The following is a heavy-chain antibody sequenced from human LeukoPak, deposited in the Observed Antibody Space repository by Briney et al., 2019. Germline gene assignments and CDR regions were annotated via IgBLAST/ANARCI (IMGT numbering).Heavy chain of an antibody. J-gene: IGHJ4*02. CDR1: GFTFGDHG. V-gene: IGHV3-20*04. CDR3: ARDLGSPGTNVDY. CDR2: ISWNSGTT. D-gene: IGHD4-17*01. Sequence: GGSLRLSCAASGFTFGDHGMSWVRQAPEKGLEWVSGISWNSGTTTYADSVKGRFTISRDNAKSSLYLQMNSLRAEDTALYYCARDLGSPGTNVDYWGQGTLVTVSS.